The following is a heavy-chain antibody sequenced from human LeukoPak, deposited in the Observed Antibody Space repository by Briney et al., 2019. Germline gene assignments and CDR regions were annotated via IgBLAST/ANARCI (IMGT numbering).Heavy chain of an antibody. CDR2: IRQDGSSI. CDR3: ARAVDLADY. Sequence: GGSLRLSCAASGFTFSEHWMSWVRQAPGKGLEWVANIRQDGSSIFYADSVKGRFTISRDNAKNSVFLQMDNLTPDDTAVYYCARAVDLADYWGQGTLVTVSS. J-gene: IGHJ4*02. CDR1: GFTFSEHW. V-gene: IGHV3-7*01.